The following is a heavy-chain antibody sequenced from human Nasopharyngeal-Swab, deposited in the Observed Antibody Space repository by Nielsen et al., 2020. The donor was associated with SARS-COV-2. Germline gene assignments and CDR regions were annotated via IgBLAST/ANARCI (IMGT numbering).Heavy chain of an antibody. Sequence: GESLKISCAASGFIFSSYSMNWVRQAPGKGLEWVSSISSSSSYIYYADSVKGRFTISRDNAKNALYLQMTSLRAEDTAVYYCARAGGAAGAMDVWGQRTTVTVSS. CDR1: GFIFSSYS. J-gene: IGHJ6*02. D-gene: IGHD6-13*01. CDR3: ARAGGAAGAMDV. CDR2: ISSSSSYI. V-gene: IGHV3-21*01.